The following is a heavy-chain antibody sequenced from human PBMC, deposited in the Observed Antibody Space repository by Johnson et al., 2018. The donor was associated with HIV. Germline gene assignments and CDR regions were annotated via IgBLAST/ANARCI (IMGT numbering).Heavy chain of an antibody. CDR1: GFTFSRYW. Sequence: VQLVESGGGLVKPGGSLRLSCVASGFTFSRYWMSWVRQAPGKGLEWVANINQDGSGTYYVDSVKGRITISRDNAKNSLYLQMNSLRGEDTAVYYCATSSLGWGLDGFDIWGRGTMVTVSS. J-gene: IGHJ3*02. V-gene: IGHV3-7*03. CDR2: INQDGSGT. D-gene: IGHD3-16*01. CDR3: ATSSLGWGLDGFDI.